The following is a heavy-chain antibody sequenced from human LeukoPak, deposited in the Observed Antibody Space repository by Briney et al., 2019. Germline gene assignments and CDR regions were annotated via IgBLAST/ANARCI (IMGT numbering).Heavy chain of an antibody. CDR2: IIPIFGTA. D-gene: IGHD3-22*01. J-gene: IGHJ1*01. CDR1: GGTFSSYA. V-gene: IGHV1-69*13. Sequence: SVKVSCKASGGTFSSYAISWVRQAPGQGLEWMGGIIPIFGTANYAQKFQGRVTITADESTSTAYMELSSLRSEDTAVYYCARAGFVTYDSSGYWSYFQHWGQGSLVTVSS. CDR3: ARAGFVTYDSSGYWSYFQH.